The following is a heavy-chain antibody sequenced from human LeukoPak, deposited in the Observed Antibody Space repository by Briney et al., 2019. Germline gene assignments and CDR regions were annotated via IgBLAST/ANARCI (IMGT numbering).Heavy chain of an antibody. CDR3: ARGRGGNWGIYFDY. D-gene: IGHD7-27*01. Sequence: SETLSLTCTVSGGSIISTDDYWGWIRQPPGKGLEWIGEINHSGSTNYNPSLKSRVTISVDTSKNQFSLKLSSVTAADTAVYYCARGRGGNWGIYFDYWGQGTLVTVSS. J-gene: IGHJ4*02. CDR1: GGSIISTDDY. V-gene: IGHV4-39*07. CDR2: INHSGST.